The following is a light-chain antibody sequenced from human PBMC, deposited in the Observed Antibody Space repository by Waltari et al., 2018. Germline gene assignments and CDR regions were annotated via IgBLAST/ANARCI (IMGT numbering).Light chain of an antibody. CDR3: QQYYSTPPIT. V-gene: IGKV4-1*01. CDR1: QSLFYSPINKTY. Sequence: IVMTKSQDSLAVSLGERATINCKSSQSLFYSPINKTYLAWYQQKPGQSPKLLIYWASTLESGVPDRFGGSGSGTDFTLTISSLQAEDVAIYYCQQYYSTPPITFGQGTRLEIK. J-gene: IGKJ5*01. CDR2: WAS.